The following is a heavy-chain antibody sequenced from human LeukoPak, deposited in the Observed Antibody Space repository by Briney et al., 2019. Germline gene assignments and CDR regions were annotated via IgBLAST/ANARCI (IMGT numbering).Heavy chain of an antibody. D-gene: IGHD3-22*01. CDR2: IKEDGSEK. Sequence: GGSLRLSCAASGFTFSTYWMSWVRQAPGKGLELVANIKEDGSEKYYGDSVKGRFTISRDNAKNSLYLEMNSLRVEDTAVYYCARDSSGYQWGQGTLVTVSS. V-gene: IGHV3-7*01. CDR1: GFTFSTYW. CDR3: ARDSSGYQ. J-gene: IGHJ4*02.